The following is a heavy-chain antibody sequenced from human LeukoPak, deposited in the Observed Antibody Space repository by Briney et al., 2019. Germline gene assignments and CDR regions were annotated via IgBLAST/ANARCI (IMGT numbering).Heavy chain of an antibody. CDR1: AFTFSSTA. D-gene: IGHD3-22*01. Sequence: PGGSLRLSCAASAFTFSSTAMSWVRQAPGKGLEWVSPISDSGGHTYYADSVQGRFTISRDNSKNTLYLQMNSLRAEDTAVYYCARDGDYYDSSGHFDYWGQGTLVTVSS. CDR2: ISDSGGHT. CDR3: ARDGDYYDSSGHFDY. J-gene: IGHJ4*02. V-gene: IGHV3-23*01.